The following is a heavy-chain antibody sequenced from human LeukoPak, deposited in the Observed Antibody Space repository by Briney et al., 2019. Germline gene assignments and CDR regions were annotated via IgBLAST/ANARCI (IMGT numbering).Heavy chain of an antibody. V-gene: IGHV3-30*18. CDR3: AKDAEHSSGWYPGN. Sequence: GRSLRLSCAASGFTFSTYGMHWVRQAPGKGLEWVAVILFDGNNKYYADSVRGRFTISRDNSKNTLCLQMNSLRDEDTAVYYCAKDAEHSSGWYPGNWGQGTLVIVSS. J-gene: IGHJ4*02. CDR1: GFTFSTYG. D-gene: IGHD6-13*01. CDR2: ILFDGNNK.